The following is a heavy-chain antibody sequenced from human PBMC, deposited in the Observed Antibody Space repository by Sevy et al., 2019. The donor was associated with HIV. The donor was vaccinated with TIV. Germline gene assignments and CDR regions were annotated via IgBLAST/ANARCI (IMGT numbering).Heavy chain of an antibody. CDR3: ASGSNHKTFDY. Sequence: GGSLRLSCAASGFTFSISDMNWVRQAPGKGLGWVSFISSRSSTIYYADSVKGRFTISRDNAKNSLDLQMYSLRADDTAVYYCASGSNHKTFDYWGQGTLVTVSS. D-gene: IGHD3-10*01. CDR2: ISSRSSTI. CDR1: GFTFSISD. V-gene: IGHV3-48*01. J-gene: IGHJ4*02.